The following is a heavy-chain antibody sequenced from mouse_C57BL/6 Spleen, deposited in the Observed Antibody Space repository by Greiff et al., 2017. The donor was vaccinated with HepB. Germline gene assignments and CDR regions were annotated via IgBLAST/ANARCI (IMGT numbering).Heavy chain of an antibody. CDR1: GYTFTSYW. CDR2: IHPNSGST. CDR3: ARWSSRYAMDY. D-gene: IGHD1-1*01. J-gene: IGHJ4*01. V-gene: IGHV1-64*01. Sequence: QVQLQQPGAELVKPGASVKLSCKASGYTFTSYWMHWVKQRPGQGLEWIGMIHPNSGSTNYNEKFKSKATLTVDKSSSTAYMQLSRLTAEDSAVYYCARWSSRYAMDYWGQGTAVTVSS.